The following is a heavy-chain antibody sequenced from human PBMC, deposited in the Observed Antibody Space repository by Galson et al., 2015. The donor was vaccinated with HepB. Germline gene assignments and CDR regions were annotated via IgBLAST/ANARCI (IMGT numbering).Heavy chain of an antibody. CDR3: ARPRLQRRASRNSMDV. J-gene: IGHJ6*02. CDR1: GGTFSSYA. D-gene: IGHD4-11*01. V-gene: IGHV1-69*13. CDR2: IIPIFGTA. Sequence: SVKVSCKASGGTFSSYAISWVRQAPGQGLEWMGGIIPIFGTANYAQKFQGRVTITADESTSTAYMELSSLRSEDTAVYYCARPRLQRRASRNSMDVWGQGTTVTVSS.